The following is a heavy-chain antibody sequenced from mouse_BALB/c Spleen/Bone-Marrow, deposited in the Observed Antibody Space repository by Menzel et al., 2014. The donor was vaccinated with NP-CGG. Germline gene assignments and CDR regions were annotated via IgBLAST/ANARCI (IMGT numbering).Heavy chain of an antibody. CDR1: GYAFTDYL. CDR2: INPGSGGT. D-gene: IGHD4-1*01. J-gene: IGHJ1*01. V-gene: IGHV1-54*01. Sequence: QVQLKESGAELVRPGTSVKVSCKASGYAFTDYLIEWVKQRPGQGLEWIGVINPGSGGTHYNEKFKGKATLTADKSSXTAYMQLSSLTSDDSAVYFCARWLGPGWYFDVWGAGTTVTVSS. CDR3: ARWLGPGWYFDV.